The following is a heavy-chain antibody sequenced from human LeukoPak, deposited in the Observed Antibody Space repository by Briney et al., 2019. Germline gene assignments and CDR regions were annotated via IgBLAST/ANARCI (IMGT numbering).Heavy chain of an antibody. CDR3: ARSTAFDI. CDR1: GGSFSGYY. V-gene: IGHV4-34*01. J-gene: IGHJ3*02. CDR2: INHSGST. Sequence: SETLSLTCAVYGGSFSGYYWSWIRQPPGKGLEWIGEINHSGSTNYNPSLKSRVTISVDTSKNQFSLKLSSVTAADTAVYYCARSTAFDIWGQGTMVTVSS.